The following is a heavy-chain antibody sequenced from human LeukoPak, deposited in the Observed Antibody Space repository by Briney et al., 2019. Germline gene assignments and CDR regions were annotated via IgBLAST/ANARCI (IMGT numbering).Heavy chain of an antibody. J-gene: IGHJ4*02. V-gene: IGHV3-74*01. CDR2: INSDGSRI. D-gene: IGHD3-22*01. CDR3: ASSPVITRD. CDR1: GITFSNYL. Sequence: PGGSLRLSCAASGITFSNYLMHWVRQAPGKGLEWVSRINSDGSRISYADSVKGRFTISRDNAKNTLYLQMNSLRVEDTAVYYCASSPVITRDWGQGTLVTVSS.